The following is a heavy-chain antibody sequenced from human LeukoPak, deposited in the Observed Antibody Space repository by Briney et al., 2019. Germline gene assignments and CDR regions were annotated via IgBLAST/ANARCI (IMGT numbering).Heavy chain of an antibody. V-gene: IGHV4-59*01. D-gene: IGHD2-2*02. CDR2: TYYGGST. CDR1: GGSISSYY. J-gene: IGHJ3*02. Sequence: KASETLSLTCTVSGGSISSYYWSWIRQPPGKGLEWIGYTYYGGSTNYNPSLKSRVTISVDTSKDQFSLKLSSVTAADTAVYYCAGVKVVPAAIPIKQSTMTDAFDIWGQGTMVTVSS. CDR3: AGVKVVPAAIPIKQSTMTDAFDI.